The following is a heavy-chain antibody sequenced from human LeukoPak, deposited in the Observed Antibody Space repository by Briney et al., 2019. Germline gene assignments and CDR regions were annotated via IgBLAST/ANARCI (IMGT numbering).Heavy chain of an antibody. CDR3: TRGTVTTGYYMDV. Sequence: GGSLRLSCTASGFTFGDYAMSWVRQAPGKGLEWVGFIRSKAYGGTTEYAASAKGRFTISRDDSKSIAYLQMNSLKTEDTAVYYCTRGTVTTGYYMDVWGKGTTVTVSS. CDR2: IRSKAYGGTT. D-gene: IGHD4-17*01. J-gene: IGHJ6*03. CDR1: GFTFGDYA. V-gene: IGHV3-49*04.